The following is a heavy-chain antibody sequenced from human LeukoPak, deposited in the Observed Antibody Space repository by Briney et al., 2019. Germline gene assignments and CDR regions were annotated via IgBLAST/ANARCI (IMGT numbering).Heavy chain of an antibody. V-gene: IGHV4-4*02. CDR1: GGSITSGNW. CDR2: IYHSGST. J-gene: IGHJ5*02. CDR3: ARGVPAAGAKWFDP. D-gene: IGHD6-13*01. Sequence: SETLSLTCAVSGGSITSGNWWTWVRQPPGKGLEWIGEIYHSGSTNYNPSLKSRLTISVDKSKNQFSLALSSVTAADTAVYYCARGVPAAGAKWFDPWGPGSLVSVYS.